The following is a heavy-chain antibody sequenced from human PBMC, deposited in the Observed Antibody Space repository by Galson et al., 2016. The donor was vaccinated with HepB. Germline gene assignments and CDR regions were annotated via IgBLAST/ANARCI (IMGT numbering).Heavy chain of an antibody. D-gene: IGHD1-26*01. Sequence: SVKVSCKASGFNFGSKAIHWVRQARGQHLEWIGWIVFGSGNTNFAQDLQERVTFARDISTNTVHMDLGGLTSDDTAGYYCAMDRLGGLDYWGQGTQVTVS. V-gene: IGHV1-58*02. CDR1: GFNFGSKA. J-gene: IGHJ4*02. CDR3: AMDRLGGLDY. CDR2: IVFGSGNT.